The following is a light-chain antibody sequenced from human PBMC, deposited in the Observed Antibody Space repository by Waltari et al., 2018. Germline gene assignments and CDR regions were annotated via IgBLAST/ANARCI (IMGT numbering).Light chain of an antibody. J-gene: IGKJ1*01. CDR2: GAS. CDR1: QRLLYTYNNKNY. CDR3: LQYLHTPRT. V-gene: IGKV4-1*01. Sequence: DVVMTQSPDSLAVSLGERATINCKSSQRLLYTYNNKNYLPWYQQKPGQPPKILIYGASIRESGVPDRFSGSGSGTDFTLTISGLQAEDVASYFCLQYLHTPRTFGQGTKVEIK.